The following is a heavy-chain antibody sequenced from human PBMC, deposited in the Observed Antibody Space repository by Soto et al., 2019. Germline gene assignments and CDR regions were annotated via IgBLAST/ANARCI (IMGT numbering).Heavy chain of an antibody. V-gene: IGHV1-18*01. CDR2: ISAYNGNT. CDR3: ARSSYYDSSGYYLADAFDI. J-gene: IGHJ3*02. Sequence: ASVKVSCKASGYTFTSYGISWVRQAPGQGLEWMGWISAYNGNTNYAQKLQGRVTMTTDTSTSTAYMELRSLRSDDTAVYYCARSSYYDSSGYYLADAFDIWGQGTMVTVS. CDR1: GYTFTSYG. D-gene: IGHD3-22*01.